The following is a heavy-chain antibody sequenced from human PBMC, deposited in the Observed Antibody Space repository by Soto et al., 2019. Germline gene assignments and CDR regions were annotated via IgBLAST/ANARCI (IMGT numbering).Heavy chain of an antibody. V-gene: IGHV1-18*01. CDR3: ARDLGYFNNRGWFRNWFDP. CDR2: ISTYDDKT. Sequence: QVQLVQSGAEVKTPGASVKVSCRASGYSFRTHGISWVRQAPGQGLEWMGWISTYDDKTNFPQKFQGRITMTTDTTTNTAYIGLRRLRTDETAVYFCARDLGYFNNRGWFRNWFDPWGQGTLVTVSS. J-gene: IGHJ5*02. CDR1: GYSFRTHG. D-gene: IGHD2-15*01.